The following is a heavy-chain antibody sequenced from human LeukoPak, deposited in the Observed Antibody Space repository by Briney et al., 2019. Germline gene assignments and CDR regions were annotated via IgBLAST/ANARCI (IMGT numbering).Heavy chain of an antibody. Sequence: TLSLTCAVSGGSISSGDFPWSWIRQPPGKGLEWIGYIFHTGHTSHNPSLKSRVTISVDMSKNQLSLRLTSVTAADTAVYYCARGFYGAGSHFDYWGQGTLVTVSS. V-gene: IGHV4-30-2*01. J-gene: IGHJ4*02. CDR3: ARGFYGAGSHFDY. D-gene: IGHD3-10*01. CDR1: GGSISSGDFP. CDR2: IFHTGHT.